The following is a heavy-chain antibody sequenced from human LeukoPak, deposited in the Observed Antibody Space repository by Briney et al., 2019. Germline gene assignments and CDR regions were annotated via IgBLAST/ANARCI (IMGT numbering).Heavy chain of an antibody. D-gene: IGHD3-22*01. J-gene: IGHJ4*02. CDR2: INHSVGT. Sequence: SEPLSLTCAVYSGSFSGYYWSWLRQPPGKGLEWIGEINHSVGTNYNPSLKSRVTMSLDTSKNQFSLKLSSVTAADTAVYYCARDQAYHYDSSGYYLLFYFDFWSQGTPVTVSS. CDR3: ARDQAYHYDSSGYYLLFYFDF. V-gene: IGHV4-34*01. CDR1: SGSFSGYY.